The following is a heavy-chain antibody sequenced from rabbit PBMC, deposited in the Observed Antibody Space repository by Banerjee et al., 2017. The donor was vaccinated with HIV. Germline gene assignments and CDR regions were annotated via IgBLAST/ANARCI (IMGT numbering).Heavy chain of an antibody. J-gene: IGHJ4*01. CDR3: ARDGGYADYGYALNL. D-gene: IGHD6-1*01. Sequence: QEQLEESGGDLVKPEGSLTLTCTASGFSFSSRYWVCWVRQAPGKGLEWIGCIDAGSSGSTYYASCAKGRFTISKTSSTTVTLQMTSLTAADTATYFCARDGGYADYGYALNLWGPGTLVTVS. CDR1: GFSFSSRYW. V-gene: IGHV1S45*01. CDR2: IDAGSSGST.